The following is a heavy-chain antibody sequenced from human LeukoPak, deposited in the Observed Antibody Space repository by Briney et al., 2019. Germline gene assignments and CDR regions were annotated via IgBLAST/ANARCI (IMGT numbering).Heavy chain of an antibody. CDR1: GFTFSSYD. CDR2: IKSKTDGGTT. V-gene: IGHV3-15*01. Sequence: GGALRLSCAASGFTFSSYDMTWVRQAPGKGLEWVGRIKSKTDGGTTDYAAPVKGRFTISRDDSKNTLYLQMNSLKTEDTAVYYCTTDVLFGDYWGQGTLVTVSS. J-gene: IGHJ4*02. CDR3: TTDVLFGDY. D-gene: IGHD2-21*01.